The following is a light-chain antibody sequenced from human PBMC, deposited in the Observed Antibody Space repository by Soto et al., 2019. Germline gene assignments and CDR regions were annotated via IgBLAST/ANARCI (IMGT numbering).Light chain of an antibody. V-gene: IGKV2-30*01. Sequence: DVVMPQSPLSLPVTLGQPASISCRSSQSLVYRDGNTSLNWFQQRPGQSPRRLIYKVSKRDSGVPDRFRGSGSGSDFTLRISRVEAEDVAIYYCVQGTQWPPLTFGGGTKVEI. CDR2: KVS. J-gene: IGKJ4*01. CDR3: VQGTQWPPLT. CDR1: QSLVYRDGNTS.